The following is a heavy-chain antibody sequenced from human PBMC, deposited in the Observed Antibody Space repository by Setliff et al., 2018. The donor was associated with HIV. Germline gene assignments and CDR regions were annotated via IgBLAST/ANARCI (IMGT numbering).Heavy chain of an antibody. J-gene: IGHJ4*02. CDR1: GGSISGHF. V-gene: IGHV4-59*11. CDR2: IYYSGST. CDR3: ARGTLYYDYVWGTPFPFDY. Sequence: PSETLSLTCTVSGGSISGHFWSWIRQPPGKGLEWIGSIYYSGSTNYNPSLKSRVTISVVTSKNQFSLKLSSVTAADTAVYYCARGTLYYDYVWGTPFPFDYWGQGTLVTVS. D-gene: IGHD3-16*01.